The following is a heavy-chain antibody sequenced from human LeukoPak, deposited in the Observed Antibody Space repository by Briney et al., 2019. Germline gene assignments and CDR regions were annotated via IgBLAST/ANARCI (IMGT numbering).Heavy chain of an antibody. CDR3: ARGGYFEDY. CDR2: ISYDGSNK. D-gene: IGHD2/OR15-2a*01. V-gene: IGHV3-30-3*01. J-gene: IGHJ4*02. CDR1: GFTFSSYA. Sequence: EGSLRLSCAASGFTFSSYAMHWVRQAPGKGLEWVAVISYDGSNKYYADSVKGRFTISRDNSKNTLYLQMNSLRAEDTAVYYCARGGYFEDYWGQGTLVTVSS.